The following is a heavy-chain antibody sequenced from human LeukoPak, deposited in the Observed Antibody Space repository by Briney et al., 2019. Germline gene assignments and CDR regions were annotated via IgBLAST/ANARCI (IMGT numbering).Heavy chain of an antibody. CDR2: IYPGDSDT. J-gene: IGHJ5*02. Sequence: GESLKISCKGSGYSFTSYWIGWVRQMPGKGLEWMGIIYPGDSDTRYSPSFQGQVTISADKSISTAYLQWSSLKASYTAMYYCARNHVRGYCSGGSCYDGPLDNWFDPWGQGTLVTVSS. V-gene: IGHV5-51*01. D-gene: IGHD2-15*01. CDR1: GYSFTSYW. CDR3: ARNHVRGYCSGGSCYDGPLDNWFDP.